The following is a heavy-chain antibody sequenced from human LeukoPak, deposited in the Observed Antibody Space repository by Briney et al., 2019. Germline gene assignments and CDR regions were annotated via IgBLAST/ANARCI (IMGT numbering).Heavy chain of an antibody. CDR2: INPIFGTD. CDR1: GGTFISHF. Sequence: GASVTVSFKASGGTFISHFISWVRQAPGQGLEWMGGINPIFGTDHYAQKFQDRVTITADISTNTVYMELSNLRSEDTAMYYCARDEEGDCGGDCYNWFAPWGQGTLVTVSS. V-gene: IGHV1-69*06. CDR3: ARDEEGDCGGDCYNWFAP. J-gene: IGHJ5*02. D-gene: IGHD2-21*02.